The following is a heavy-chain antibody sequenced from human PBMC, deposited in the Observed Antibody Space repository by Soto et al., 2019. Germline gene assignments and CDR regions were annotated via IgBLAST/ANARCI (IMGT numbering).Heavy chain of an antibody. Sequence: LRLSFAASGFTFSSYSMNWVRQAPGKGLEWVSSISSSSSYIYYADSVKGRFTISRDNAKNSLYLQMNSLRAEDTAVYYCARTSGITTSAFDIWGQGTMVTVSS. V-gene: IGHV3-21*01. D-gene: IGHD3-3*01. J-gene: IGHJ3*02. CDR3: ARTSGITTSAFDI. CDR2: ISSSSSYI. CDR1: GFTFSSYS.